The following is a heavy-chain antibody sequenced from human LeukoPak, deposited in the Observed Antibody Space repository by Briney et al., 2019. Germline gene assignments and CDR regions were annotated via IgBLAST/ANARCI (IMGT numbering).Heavy chain of an antibody. CDR3: ARGRIVAPLGYFDL. J-gene: IGHJ2*01. CDR2: IYYSGST. V-gene: IGHV4-31*03. D-gene: IGHD5-12*01. CDR1: GGYISSGVYY. Sequence: SETLSLTCTVSGGYISSGVYYWSWIRQHPGKGLEWIGYIYYSGSTYYNPSLKSRVTISVDTSKNQFSLKLSSVTAADTVVYYCARGRIVAPLGYFDLWGRGTLVTVSS.